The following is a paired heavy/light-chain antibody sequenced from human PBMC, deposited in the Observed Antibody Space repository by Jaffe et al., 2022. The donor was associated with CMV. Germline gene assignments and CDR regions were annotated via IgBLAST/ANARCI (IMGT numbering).Light chain of an antibody. V-gene: IGKV3-20*01. Sequence: EIVLTQSPGTLSLSPGERATLSCRASQSVSSNFLAWYQQKPGQAPRLLIYGASSRATGIPDRFSGSGSGTDFTLTISRLEPEDFAVYHCQQYGTSFTFGPGTKVDIK. CDR1: QSVSSNF. J-gene: IGKJ3*01. CDR2: GAS. CDR3: QQYGTSFT.
Heavy chain of an antibody. J-gene: IGHJ3*02. CDR3: ARSVTRIDYHVSSDYGAFEI. CDR1: GGSISSGGYY. Sequence: QVQLQESGPGLVKPSQTLSLTCTVSGGSISSGGYYWSWIRQRPGKGLEWIGYIYSSGGTYYNPSLKSRVTISKDTSKNQFSLNLSSVTAADTAVYYCARSVTRIDYHVSSDYGAFEIWGQGTTVTVSS. CDR2: IYSSGGT. D-gene: IGHD3-22*01. V-gene: IGHV4-31*03.